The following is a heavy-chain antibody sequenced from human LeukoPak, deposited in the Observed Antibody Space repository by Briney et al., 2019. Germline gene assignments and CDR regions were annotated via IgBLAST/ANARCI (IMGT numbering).Heavy chain of an antibody. D-gene: IGHD7-27*01. J-gene: IGHJ4*02. CDR1: GFPFSDFY. Sequence: PGGSLRLSCAASGFPFSDFYMTWIRQAPGKGLEWVSYISSTATTIYYADSVKGRFTISRDNAKNSLYLQMNNLRAEDTAAYYCARDRWGKYYFDYWGQGTLVTVSS. V-gene: IGHV3-11*01. CDR2: ISSTATTI. CDR3: ARDRWGKYYFDY.